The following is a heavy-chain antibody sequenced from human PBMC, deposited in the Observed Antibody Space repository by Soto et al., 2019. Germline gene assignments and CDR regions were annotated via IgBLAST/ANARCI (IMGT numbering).Heavy chain of an antibody. Sequence: QLQLQESGPGLMKPSKTLSLTCAVSGGSISSNNYYWGWIRQPPGKGLEWIGYIYYSGSTYQNPSLKSRVTISVDTSKNQFSLKLSSVTAADTAVYYCARLGVVAATAFDYWGQGTLVTVSS. V-gene: IGHV4-39*01. D-gene: IGHD2-15*01. CDR2: IYYSGST. CDR3: ARLGVVAATAFDY. J-gene: IGHJ4*02. CDR1: GGSISSNNYY.